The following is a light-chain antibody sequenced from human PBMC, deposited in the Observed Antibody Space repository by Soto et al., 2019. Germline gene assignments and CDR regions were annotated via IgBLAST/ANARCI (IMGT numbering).Light chain of an antibody. CDR1: SSNIGAGYD. CDR3: QSYDSSLSGYV. V-gene: IGLV1-40*01. J-gene: IGLJ1*01. CDR2: GNT. Sequence: QSVLTQPHSVSGAPGQRVTISCTGSSSNIGAGYDVHWYQQLPGTAPKLLIYGNTNRPSGVPDRFSGSKSGTSASLAITGLQAEHEADYYCQSYDSSLSGYVFGTGTKLTVL.